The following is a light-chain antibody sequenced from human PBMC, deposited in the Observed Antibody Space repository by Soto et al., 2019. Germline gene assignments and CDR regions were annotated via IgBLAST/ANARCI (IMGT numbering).Light chain of an antibody. CDR2: GAS. CDR1: PSVTNY. J-gene: IGKJ5*01. Sequence: EIVLTQSPATLSLSPGERATLSCRASPSVTNYLAWYQQKPGQAPRLLIYGASSRATGIPDRFSGSGSGTGFTLTINRLEPEDFAVYYCQQYGSSPNTFGQGTRL. V-gene: IGKV3-20*01. CDR3: QQYGSSPNT.